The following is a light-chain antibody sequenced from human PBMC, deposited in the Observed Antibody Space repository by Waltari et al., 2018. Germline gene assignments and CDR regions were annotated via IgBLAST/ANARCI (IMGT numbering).Light chain of an antibody. V-gene: IGKV3-15*01. CDR3: QQYNEWPPYT. CDR2: GAS. J-gene: IGKJ2*01. CDR1: QSVSMD. Sequence: EIVMTQSPATLSVSPGERATLPCRASQSVSMDLAWYQQKPGQAPRLLIYGASTRATGIPARFSGSGSATEFTLTISSLQSEDFAIYYCQQYNEWPPYTFGQGTKLEIK.